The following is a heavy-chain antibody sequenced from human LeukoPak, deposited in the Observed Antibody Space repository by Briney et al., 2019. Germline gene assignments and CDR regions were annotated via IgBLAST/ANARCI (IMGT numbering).Heavy chain of an antibody. Sequence: PSETLSLTCAVYGGSFSGYYWSWIRQPPGKGLEWIGEINHSGSTNYNPSLKSRVTLSVDTSKNQFSLTLSSVTAADTAVYYCARATYYYDSSGYYVGAFDIWGQGTMVTVSS. J-gene: IGHJ3*02. CDR1: GGSFSGYY. V-gene: IGHV4-34*01. CDR3: ARATYYYDSSGYYVGAFDI. CDR2: INHSGST. D-gene: IGHD3-22*01.